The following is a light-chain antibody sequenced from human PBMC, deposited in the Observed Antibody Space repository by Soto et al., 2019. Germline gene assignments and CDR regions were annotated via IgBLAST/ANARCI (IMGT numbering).Light chain of an antibody. CDR2: EVS. Sequence: QSALTQPASVYGSPGQSITISCTGTSSDIGNYNLVSWYQQHPGKAPKIMIYEVSKRPSGVSNRFSGSKSGNTASLTISGLQAEDEADYYCCSYARTVIFGGGTKLTVL. J-gene: IGLJ2*01. CDR1: SSDIGNYNL. V-gene: IGLV2-23*02. CDR3: CSYARTVI.